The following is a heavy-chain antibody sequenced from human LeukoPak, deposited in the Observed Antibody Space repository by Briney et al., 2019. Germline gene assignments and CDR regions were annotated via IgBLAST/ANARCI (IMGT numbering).Heavy chain of an antibody. Sequence: GGSLRLSCAASGFTFSSYAMSWVRQAPGKGLEWVSAISGSGGSTYYADSVKGRFTISRDNSKNTLYLQMNSLRAEDTAIYYCAKDPYSGITEIREDYWGQGTLVTVSS. CDR2: ISGSGGST. J-gene: IGHJ4*02. D-gene: IGHD1-14*01. V-gene: IGHV3-23*01. CDR1: GFTFSSYA. CDR3: AKDPYSGITEIREDY.